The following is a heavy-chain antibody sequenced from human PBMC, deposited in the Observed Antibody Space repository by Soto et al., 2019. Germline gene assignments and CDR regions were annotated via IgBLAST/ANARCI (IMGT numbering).Heavy chain of an antibody. CDR2: VYHTGNA. V-gene: IGHV4-30-2*01. Sequence: SETLSLTCTVSGGYLTTAGYSWIWIRQPPGKALEWIGYVYHTGNAYPKPSLKSRVTISLDRSKNQFSLKMTSVTAADTALYYCASRPFYYYGLDVWGQGTTVTVSS. CDR1: GGYLTTAGYS. J-gene: IGHJ6*02. CDR3: ASRPFYYYGLDV.